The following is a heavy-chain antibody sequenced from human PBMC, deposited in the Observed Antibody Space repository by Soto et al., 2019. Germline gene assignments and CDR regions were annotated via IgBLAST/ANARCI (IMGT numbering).Heavy chain of an antibody. D-gene: IGHD2-2*01. CDR3: AGWAGYCSSTSCSRVHAFDI. V-gene: IGHV1-18*01. J-gene: IGHJ3*02. CDR1: GYTFTSYG. CDR2: ISAYNGNT. Sequence: ASVKVSCKASGYTFTSYGISWVRQAPGQGLEWMGWISAYNGNTNYAQKLQGRVTMTTDTSTSTAYMELRSLRSDDTAVYYCAGWAGYCSSTSCSRVHAFDIWGQGTMVPVSS.